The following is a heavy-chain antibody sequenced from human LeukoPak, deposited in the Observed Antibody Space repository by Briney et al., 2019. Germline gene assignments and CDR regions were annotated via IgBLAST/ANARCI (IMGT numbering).Heavy chain of an antibody. Sequence: SETLSLTCSVSGASISSSSHYWGWIRQPPGKGLEWIGSIYYSGNTYYSPSLKSRVTISVDTSKSQFSMNLNSVTAADTAVYYCANAGDSSGYYLNFDCWGQGTLVTVSS. V-gene: IGHV4-39*01. CDR1: GASISSSSHY. D-gene: IGHD3-22*01. CDR2: IYYSGNT. CDR3: ANAGDSSGYYLNFDC. J-gene: IGHJ4*02.